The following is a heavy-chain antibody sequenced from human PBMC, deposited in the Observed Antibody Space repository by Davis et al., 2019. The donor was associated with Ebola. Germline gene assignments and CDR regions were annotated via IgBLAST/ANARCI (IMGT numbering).Heavy chain of an antibody. CDR3: ARVVTIFGVVRLFDY. V-gene: IGHV3-7*03. CDR2: IKQDGSEK. J-gene: IGHJ4*02. D-gene: IGHD3-3*01. CDR1: GFTVSSNY. Sequence: GGSLRLSCAVSGFTVSSNYMSWVRQAPGKGLEWVANIKQDGSEKYYVDSVKGRFTISRDNAKNSLYLQMNSLRAEDTAVYYCARVVTIFGVVRLFDYWGQGTLVTVSS.